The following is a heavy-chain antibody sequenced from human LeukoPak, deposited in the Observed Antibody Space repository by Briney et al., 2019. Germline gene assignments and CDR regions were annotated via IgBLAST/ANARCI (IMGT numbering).Heavy chain of an antibody. D-gene: IGHD3-22*01. CDR3: ARGHPFTMIVVVITTPYYFDY. Sequence: GGSLRLSCAASGFTFSSYGMHWVRQAPGKGLEWVAVIWYDGSNKYYADSVKGRFTISRDNSKNTLYLQMNSLRAEDTAVYYCARGHPFTMIVVVITTPYYFDYWGQGTLVTVSS. V-gene: IGHV3-33*01. CDR1: GFTFSSYG. CDR2: IWYDGSNK. J-gene: IGHJ4*02.